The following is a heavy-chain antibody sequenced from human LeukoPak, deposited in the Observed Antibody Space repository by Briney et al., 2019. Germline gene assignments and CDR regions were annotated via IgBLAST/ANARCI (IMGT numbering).Heavy chain of an antibody. V-gene: IGHV3-30*18. D-gene: IGHD6-19*01. CDR1: GFTFSSYG. CDR3: AKDGRGGSSGWYEVGYFDY. Sequence: GGSLRLSCAASGFTFSSYGMHWVRQAPGKGLEWVAVISYDGSNKYYADSVKGRFTISRDNSKNTLYLQMNSLRAEDTAVYYCAKDGRGGSSGWYEVGYFDYWGQGTLVTASS. CDR2: ISYDGSNK. J-gene: IGHJ4*02.